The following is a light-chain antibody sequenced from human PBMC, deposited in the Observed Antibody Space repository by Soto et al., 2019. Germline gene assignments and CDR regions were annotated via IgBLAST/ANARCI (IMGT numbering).Light chain of an antibody. V-gene: IGKV1-39*01. CDR3: QQSYSTPYT. CDR2: AAS. Sequence: DIQMTQSPSSLSASVGDRVTITCRASQSISSYLNWYQQKPGKAPKLLIYAASSLQSGVPSRFRGSGSGTDFTLPNRSLPPEDFATYYCQQSYSTPYTFGQGTKLEIK. J-gene: IGKJ2*01. CDR1: QSISSY.